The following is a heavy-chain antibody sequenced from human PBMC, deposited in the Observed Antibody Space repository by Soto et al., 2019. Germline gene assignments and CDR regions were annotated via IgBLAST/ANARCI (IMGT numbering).Heavy chain of an antibody. CDR1: GYTFTGYY. CDR2: INPNSGGT. V-gene: IGHV1-2*04. Sequence: ASVKVSCKASGYTFTGYYMHWVRQAPGQGLEWMGWINPNSGGTNYAQKFQGWVTMTRDTSISTAYMELSRMRSDDTAVYYCARSAQTGTPFTDAVDIWGQGTMVTVSS. D-gene: IGHD1-1*01. J-gene: IGHJ3*02. CDR3: ARSAQTGTPFTDAVDI.